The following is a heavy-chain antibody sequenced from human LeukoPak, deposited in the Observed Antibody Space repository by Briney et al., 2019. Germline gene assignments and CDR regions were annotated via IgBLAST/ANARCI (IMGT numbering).Heavy chain of an antibody. J-gene: IGHJ6*02. CDR1: GGSISSYY. V-gene: IGHV4-59*08. CDR3: ARHRGGDYYDSSSTARYGMDV. D-gene: IGHD3-22*01. Sequence: SETLSLTCTVSGGSISSYYWSWIRQHPGKGLEWIGYIYYSGSTNYNPSLKSRVTISVDTSKNQFSLKLSSVTAADTAVYYCARHRGGDYYDSSSTARYGMDVWGQGTTVTVSS. CDR2: IYYSGST.